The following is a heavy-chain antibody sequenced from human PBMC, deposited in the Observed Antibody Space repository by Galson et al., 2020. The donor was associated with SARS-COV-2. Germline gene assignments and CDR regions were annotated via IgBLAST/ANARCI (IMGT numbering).Heavy chain of an antibody. Sequence: SETLSLTCSVSGGSISSSNYYWGWIRQPPGKGLEWIGSIYYSGSTYYNPSLKSRVTISVDTSKNQCSLKLSSVTSADTAVFYCARQPVAYCSGGNCYPDAFDIWGQGTMVTVSS. D-gene: IGHD2-15*01. J-gene: IGHJ3*02. V-gene: IGHV4-39*01. CDR1: GGSISSSNYY. CDR2: IYYSGST. CDR3: ARQPVAYCSGGNCYPDAFDI.